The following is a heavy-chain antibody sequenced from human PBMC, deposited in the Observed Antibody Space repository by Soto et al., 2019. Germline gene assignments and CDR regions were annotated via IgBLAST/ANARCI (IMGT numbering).Heavy chain of an antibody. D-gene: IGHD5-18*01. V-gene: IGHV5-51*01. Sequence: SGESLKISCKGSGYSFTSYWIGWVRQMPGKGLEWMGIIYPGDSDTRYSPSFQGQVTISADKSISTAYLQWSSLKASDTAMYYCARFMTAMASGRYYGMDVWGQGTTVTVSS. CDR1: GYSFTSYW. CDR2: IYPGDSDT. J-gene: IGHJ6*02. CDR3: ARFMTAMASGRYYGMDV.